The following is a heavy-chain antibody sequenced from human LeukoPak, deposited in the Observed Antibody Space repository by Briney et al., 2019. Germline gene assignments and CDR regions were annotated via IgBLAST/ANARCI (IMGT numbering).Heavy chain of an antibody. V-gene: IGHV4-59*01. CDR2: IYYSGST. Sequence: SETLSLTCTVSGGSISSYYWSWIRQPPGKGLEWIGYIYYSGSTNYNPSLKSRVTISVDTSKNQFSLKLSSVTAADTAVYYCARGNYVYYYGMDVWGQGTTVTVSS. J-gene: IGHJ6*02. CDR1: GGSISSYY. CDR3: ARGNYVYYYGMDV. D-gene: IGHD4-11*01.